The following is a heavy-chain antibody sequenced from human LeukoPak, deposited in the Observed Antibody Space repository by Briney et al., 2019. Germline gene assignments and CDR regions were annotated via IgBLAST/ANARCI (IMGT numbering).Heavy chain of an antibody. CDR3: AMLMTTSFSTYKPFDN. V-gene: IGHV4-4*07. CDR2: IYASGNT. CDR1: GGSISSYY. J-gene: IGHJ4*02. Sequence: SETLSLTCTVSGGSISSYYWSWVRQPAGKGLEWIGRIYASGNTNYNPSLKGRVTMTVDTSKNQFSLNLSSVTAADTAVYYCAMLMTTSFSTYKPFDNWGQGTLVTVSS. D-gene: IGHD4-17*01.